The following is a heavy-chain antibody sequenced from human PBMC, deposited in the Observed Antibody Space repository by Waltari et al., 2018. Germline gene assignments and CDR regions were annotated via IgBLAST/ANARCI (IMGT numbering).Heavy chain of an antibody. CDR3: ARYTVTRPIGRYYMDV. V-gene: IGHV1-69*04. J-gene: IGHJ6*03. D-gene: IGHD4-17*01. CDR1: GGTFSSYA. Sequence: QVQLVQSGAEVKKPGSSVKVSCKASGGTFSSYAISWVRQAPGQGLEWMGGIIPILGIAKYAQRFQGRVTITADESTSPAYMELSSLRSEDTAVYYCARYTVTRPIGRYYMDVWGKGTTVTVSS. CDR2: IIPILGIA.